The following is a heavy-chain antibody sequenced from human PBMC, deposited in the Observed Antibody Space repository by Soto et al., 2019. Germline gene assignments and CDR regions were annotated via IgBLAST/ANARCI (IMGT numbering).Heavy chain of an antibody. D-gene: IGHD6-19*01. CDR2: AKRKAAGGTI. Sequence: GGPLRLSCAAFEFSFDDYAMSWVRQAPGKGLEWVAQAKRKAAGGTIDYAAPVKGRFTISRDDSKNMVYLQMNSLKIEDTALYYCTTGYGSDWYGWGQGTLVTVSS. J-gene: IGHJ4*02. V-gene: IGHV3-15*01. CDR3: TTGYGSDWYG. CDR1: EFSFDDYA.